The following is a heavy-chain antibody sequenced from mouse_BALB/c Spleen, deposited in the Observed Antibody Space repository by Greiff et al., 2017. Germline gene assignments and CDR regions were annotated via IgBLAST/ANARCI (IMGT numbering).Heavy chain of an antibody. CDR1: GYTFTSYW. CDR2: IYPGDGDT. J-gene: IGHJ4*01. CDR3: ARLYYRYDYAMDY. Sequence: VKLQESGAELARPGASVKLSCKASGYTFTSYWMQWVKQRPGQGLEWIGAIYPGDGDTRYTQKFKGKATLTADKSSSTAYMQLSSLASEDSAVYYCARLYYRYDYAMDYWGQGTSVAVSS. V-gene: IGHV1-87*01. D-gene: IGHD2-14*01.